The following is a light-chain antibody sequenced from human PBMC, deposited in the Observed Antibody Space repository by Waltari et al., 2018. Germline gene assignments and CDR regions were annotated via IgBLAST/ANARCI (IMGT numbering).Light chain of an antibody. Sequence: DIQITQSPSTLSASVGDRVTFTCRASHSITDWLAWYQQKPGRAPKLLIYRSSTLDTGVPSRFSGSGSGTEFSLTVSSVQPDYFATYYCQQYSNFPYTFGQGTKLEIK. CDR1: HSITDW. J-gene: IGKJ2*01. CDR2: RSS. CDR3: QQYSNFPYT. V-gene: IGKV1-5*03.